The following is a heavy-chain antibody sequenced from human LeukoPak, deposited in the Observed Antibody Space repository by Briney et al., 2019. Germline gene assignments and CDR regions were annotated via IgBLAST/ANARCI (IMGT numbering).Heavy chain of an antibody. Sequence: KSSETLSLTCTVSGGSISSSSYYWGWIRQPPGKGLEWIGSIYYSGSTYYNPSLKSRVTISVDTSKNQFSLKLSSVTAADTAVYYCARGIYDLVRGVPNAFDIWGQGTMVTVSS. CDR2: IYYSGST. V-gene: IGHV4-39*07. CDR1: GGSISSSSYY. J-gene: IGHJ3*02. D-gene: IGHD3-10*01. CDR3: ARGIYDLVRGVPNAFDI.